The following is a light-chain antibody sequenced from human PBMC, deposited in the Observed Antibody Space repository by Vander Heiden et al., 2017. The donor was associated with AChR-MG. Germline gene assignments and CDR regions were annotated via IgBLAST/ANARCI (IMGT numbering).Light chain of an antibody. CDR3: QQRASWPLYT. CDR2: DAS. V-gene: IGKV3-11*01. J-gene: IGKJ2*01. Sequence: EIVLTQSPATLSLSPGERATLSCRASQSVRSYLAWYQQKPGQAPRPLIYDASTRATGIAARFSGSGSGTDFTLTISSLEPEDFAVYYCQQRASWPLYTFGQGTKLEIK. CDR1: QSVRSY.